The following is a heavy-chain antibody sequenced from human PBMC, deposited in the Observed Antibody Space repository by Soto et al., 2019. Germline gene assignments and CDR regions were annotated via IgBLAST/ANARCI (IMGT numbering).Heavy chain of an antibody. CDR3: ARGRQMAAAGTLENYFDY. CDR1: GFTFSSYG. Sequence: QVQLVESGGGVVQPGRSLRLSCAAFGFTFSSYGMHWVRQAPGKGLEWVAVIWYDGSNKYYAVSVKGRFTISRDNSKNTLYLQMNSLRDEDTAVYYCARGRQMAAAGTLENYFDYWGQGTLVTASS. D-gene: IGHD6-13*01. J-gene: IGHJ4*02. CDR2: IWYDGSNK. V-gene: IGHV3-33*01.